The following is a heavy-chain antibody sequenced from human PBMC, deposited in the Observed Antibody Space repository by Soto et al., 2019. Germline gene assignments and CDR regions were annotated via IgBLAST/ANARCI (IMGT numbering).Heavy chain of an antibody. CDR1: GFTFSSYA. V-gene: IGHV3-23*01. D-gene: IGHD6-19*01. CDR2: ISGSGGST. CDR3: AKAAGAGTTYLFGMDV. Sequence: EVQLLESGGGLVQPGGSLRLSCAASGFTFSSYAMSWVRQAPGKGLEWVSAISGSGGSTYYADSVKGRFTISRDNSKDTPELQMNSLRAEDTAVYYCAKAAGAGTTYLFGMDVWGQGNKVNGSS. J-gene: IGHJ6*02.